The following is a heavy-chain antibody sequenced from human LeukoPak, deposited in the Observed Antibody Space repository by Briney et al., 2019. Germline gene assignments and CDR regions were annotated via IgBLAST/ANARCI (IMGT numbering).Heavy chain of an antibody. Sequence: GGSLRLSCAASGFTFSSYWMSWVRQAPGKGLEWVANIKQDGSEKYYTISRDDAKSSLYLQMSSLRAEDTAVYYCARTVYDLRGQRLIPGFDSWGQGTLVTVSS. J-gene: IGHJ4*02. CDR1: GFTFSSYW. D-gene: IGHD5/OR15-5a*01. CDR2: IKQDGSEK. CDR3: ARTVYDLRGQRLIPGFDS. V-gene: IGHV3-7*01.